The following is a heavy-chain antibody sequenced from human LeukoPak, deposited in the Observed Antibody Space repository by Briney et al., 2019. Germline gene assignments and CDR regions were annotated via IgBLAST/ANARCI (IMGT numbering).Heavy chain of an antibody. CDR3: ARDRGSSGWNDY. V-gene: IGHV4-59*01. D-gene: IGHD6-19*01. Sequence: SETLSLTCTVSGGSISSYYWSWIRQPPGKGLEWIGYIYYSGSTNYNPALKSRVTMSVDTSNNQFSLKLSSVTAADTVVYYCARDRGSSGWNDYWGQGTLVTVSS. CDR1: GGSISSYY. J-gene: IGHJ4*02. CDR2: IYYSGST.